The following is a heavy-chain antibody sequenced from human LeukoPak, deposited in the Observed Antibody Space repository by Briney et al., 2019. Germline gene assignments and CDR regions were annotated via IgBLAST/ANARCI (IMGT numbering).Heavy chain of an antibody. V-gene: IGHV6-1*01. J-gene: IGHJ4*02. D-gene: IGHD1-26*01. Sequence: SQTLSLTCAISGDSVSSKSAAWHWLRQSPSRGLEWLGRTYYRSKWSSGYAESVGSRLTVSPDTSKNQFSLQLRSVTPEDTAVYYCARSQTGGTFDYWGQGALVTVSS. CDR1: GDSVSSKSAA. CDR3: ARSQTGGTFDY. CDR2: TYYRSKWSS.